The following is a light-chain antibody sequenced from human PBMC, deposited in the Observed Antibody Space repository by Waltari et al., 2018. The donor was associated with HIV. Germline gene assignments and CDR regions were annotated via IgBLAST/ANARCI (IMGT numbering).Light chain of an antibody. V-gene: IGKV4-1*01. J-gene: IGKJ4*01. Sequence: DIVMTQSPDPLALSLSERATITCKYSRTILFPSSSKNNLAWYQQKPGHSPKLLIYSASTRESGVPDRFSGGGSGTNFTLTISSLQTEDVAVYYCQQYFSSPLTFGGGTRVEI. CDR1: RTILFPSSSKNN. CDR2: SAS. CDR3: QQYFSSPLT.